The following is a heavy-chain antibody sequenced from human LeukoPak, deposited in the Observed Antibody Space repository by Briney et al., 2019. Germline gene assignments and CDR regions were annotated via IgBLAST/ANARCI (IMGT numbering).Heavy chain of an antibody. J-gene: IGHJ3*02. V-gene: IGHV4-39*01. CDR2: IYYSGST. D-gene: IGHD6-13*01. Sequence: SETLSLTCTVSGGSISSSSYYWGWIRQPPGKGLEWIGSIYYSGSTYYNPSLKSRVTISVDTSKNQFSLKLSSVTAADTAVYYCARHVGPIAAAGNDAFDIWGQGTMVTVSS. CDR1: GGSISSSSYY. CDR3: ARHVGPIAAAGNDAFDI.